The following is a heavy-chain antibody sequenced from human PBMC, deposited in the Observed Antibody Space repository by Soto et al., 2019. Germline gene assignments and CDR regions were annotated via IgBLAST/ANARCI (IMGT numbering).Heavy chain of an antibody. Sequence: QLQLQESGPGLVKPSETLSLTCTVSGGSISSSSYYWGWIRQPPGKGLEWIGSIYYSGSTYYNPSLKSRVTISVDTSKNQFSLKLSSVTAADTAVYYCARFLRYGYTGFDYWGQGTLVTVSS. CDR1: GGSISSSSYY. J-gene: IGHJ4*02. CDR2: IYYSGST. V-gene: IGHV4-39*01. D-gene: IGHD5-18*01. CDR3: ARFLRYGYTGFDY.